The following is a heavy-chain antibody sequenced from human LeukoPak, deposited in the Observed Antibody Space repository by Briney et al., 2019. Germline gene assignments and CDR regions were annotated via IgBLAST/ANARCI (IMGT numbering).Heavy chain of an antibody. V-gene: IGHV3-48*03. Sequence: GGSLRLSCAASGFTFSSYEMNWVRQAPGKGLMWVSYISSDGSSISYADSVKGRFTISRDNAKNTLYLQMNSLRAEDTAVYYCARGRPGLTQDKWFDRWGQGTLVTVCS. CDR2: ISSDGSSI. J-gene: IGHJ5*02. CDR1: GFTFSSYE. CDR3: ARGRPGLTQDKWFDR.